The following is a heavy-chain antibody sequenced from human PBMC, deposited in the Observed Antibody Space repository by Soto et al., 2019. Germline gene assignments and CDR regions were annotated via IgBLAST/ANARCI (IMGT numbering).Heavy chain of an antibody. CDR2: IYSSGST. D-gene: IGHD2-15*01. CDR1: WFTVSNNY. V-gene: IGHV3-53*01. J-gene: IGHJ4*02. Sequence: PGWSLMLSCASCWFTVSNNYMTWVRQAPGKGLEWVSFIYSSGSTYYADSVKGRFTISRDNFKNTLYLQMNSLRAEDTAVYYGASGSRGANRVFDYWGLGTLVTVSS. CDR3: ASGSRGANRVFDY.